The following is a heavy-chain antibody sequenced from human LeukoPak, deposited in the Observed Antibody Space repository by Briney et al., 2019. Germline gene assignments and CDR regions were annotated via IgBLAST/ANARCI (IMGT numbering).Heavy chain of an antibody. D-gene: IGHD5-24*01. V-gene: IGHV3-21*01. CDR1: GFTFSSYF. Sequence: GGSLRLSCAASGFTFSSYFMNWVRKAPGRGRDWVSSISSSSSYIYYADSVKGRFTISRDNAKNSLYLQMNSLRAEDTAVYSCARGRDGYNSPFDSWGQGTLVTVSS. CDR2: ISSSSSYI. J-gene: IGHJ4*02. CDR3: ARGRDGYNSPFDS.